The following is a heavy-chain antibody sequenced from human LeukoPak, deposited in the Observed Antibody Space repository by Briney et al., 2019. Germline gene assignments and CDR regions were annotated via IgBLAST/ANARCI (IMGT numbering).Heavy chain of an antibody. V-gene: IGHV3-30-3*01. CDR1: GFTFNTYA. J-gene: IGHJ4*02. CDR3: ARRIFQGSSGWYLFDY. Sequence: GGSLRLSCAASGFTFNTYAMHWVRQAAGMGLEWVAVKSSAGSTKYYADSVKGRFTVTRDNSENTLYLQMNSLRAEDTAVYYCARRIFQGSSGWYLFDYWGQGTLVAVSS. D-gene: IGHD6-19*01. CDR2: KSSAGSTK.